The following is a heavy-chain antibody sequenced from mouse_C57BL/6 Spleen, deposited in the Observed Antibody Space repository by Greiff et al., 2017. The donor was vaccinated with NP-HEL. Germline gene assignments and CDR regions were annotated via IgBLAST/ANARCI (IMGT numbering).Heavy chain of an antibody. D-gene: IGHD2-4*01. Sequence: VHVKQSGPELVKPGASVKISCKASGYSFTDYNMNWVKQSNGKSLEWIGVINPNYGTTSYNQKFKGKATLTVDQSSSTAYMQLNSLTSEDSAVYYCAIGGTMRYYFDYWGQGTTLTVSS. CDR2: INPNYGTT. J-gene: IGHJ2*01. CDR3: AIGGTMRYYFDY. V-gene: IGHV1-39*01. CDR1: GYSFTDYN.